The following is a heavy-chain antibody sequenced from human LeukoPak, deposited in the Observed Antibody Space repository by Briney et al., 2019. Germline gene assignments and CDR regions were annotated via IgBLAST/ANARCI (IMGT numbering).Heavy chain of an antibody. D-gene: IGHD3-10*01. V-gene: IGHV3-74*01. CDR3: ANLGGYGSGSYYGIDY. CDR1: GFTLINHW. Sequence: GGSLRLSCAASGFTLINHWMHWVRQAPGKGLVWVSRISTDGSSTHYADSVKGRFTISRDGAKNTLYLQMNSLRAEDTAVYYCANLGGYGSGSYYGIDYWGQGTLVTVSS. CDR2: ISTDGSST. J-gene: IGHJ4*02.